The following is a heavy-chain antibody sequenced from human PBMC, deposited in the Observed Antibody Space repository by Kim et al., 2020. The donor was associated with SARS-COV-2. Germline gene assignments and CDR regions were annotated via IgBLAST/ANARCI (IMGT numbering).Heavy chain of an antibody. CDR2: IWYDGSNK. V-gene: IGHV3-33*01. J-gene: IGHJ3*02. CDR3: ARERGAPSSIAARGERRDAFDI. Sequence: GGSLRLSCAASGFTFSSYGMHWVRQAPGKGLEWVAVIWYDGSNKYYADSVKGRFTISRDNSKNTLYLQMNSLRAEDTAVYYCARERGAPSSIAARGERRDAFDIWGQGTMVTVSS. D-gene: IGHD6-6*01. CDR1: GFTFSSYG.